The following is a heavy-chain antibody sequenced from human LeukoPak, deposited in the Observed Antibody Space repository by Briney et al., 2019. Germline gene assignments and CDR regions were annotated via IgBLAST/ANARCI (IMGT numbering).Heavy chain of an antibody. CDR2: IYYTGST. CDR1: GGSISSYF. J-gene: IGHJ5*01. D-gene: IGHD2-21*02. CDR3: ARLTLYCGGDCYPRWFDS. V-gene: IGHV4-59*08. Sequence: KHSETLSLTCTVSGGSISSYFWSWIRQPPGKGLEWIGYIYYTGSTNYIPSLKSRVTISVDTSKNQLSLKLSSVSAADTAMYYCARLTLYCGGDCYPRWFDSWGQGTLVTVSS.